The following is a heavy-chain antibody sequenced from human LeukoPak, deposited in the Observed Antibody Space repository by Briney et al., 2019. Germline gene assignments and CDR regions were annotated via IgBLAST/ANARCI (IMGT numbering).Heavy chain of an antibody. Sequence: GGSLRLSCAASGFTFSSYAMHWVRQAPGKGLERVAVISYDGSNKYYADSVKGRFTISRDNSKNTLYLQMNSLRAEDTAVYYCAGQLLFDPWGQGTLVTVSS. CDR2: ISYDGSNK. V-gene: IGHV3-30*04. J-gene: IGHJ5*02. CDR3: AGQLLFDP. CDR1: GFTFSSYA. D-gene: IGHD5-18*01.